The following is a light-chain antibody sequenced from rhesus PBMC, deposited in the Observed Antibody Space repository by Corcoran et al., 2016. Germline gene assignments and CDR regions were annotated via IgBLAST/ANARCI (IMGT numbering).Light chain of an antibody. CDR2: YGK. CDR3: QQGRSNPYS. Sequence: DIQMSQSPSSLSASAGDRVTIPCRASQGISSYLNWFQQKPGKAPKLLIYYGKSLASGVPSRLSGSGTGKDFTLTISSLQPEDFATYYCQQGRSNPYSFGQGTKVEIK. J-gene: IGKJ2*01. V-gene: IGKV1-32*02. CDR1: QGISSY.